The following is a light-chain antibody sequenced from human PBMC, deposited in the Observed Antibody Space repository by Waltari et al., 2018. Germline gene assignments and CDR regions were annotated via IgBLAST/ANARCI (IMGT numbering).Light chain of an antibody. CDR3: QQYENLPIT. CDR1: QDIKKY. J-gene: IGKJ5*01. Sequence: DIQMTQSPSSLSASVGDRDTITCQASQDIKKYLNWYQQKPGKAPKLLIYDASSLETGVPSRFRGSGSGTDFTFTISSLQPEDVATYYCQQYENLPITFGQGTRLDFK. V-gene: IGKV1-33*01. CDR2: DAS.